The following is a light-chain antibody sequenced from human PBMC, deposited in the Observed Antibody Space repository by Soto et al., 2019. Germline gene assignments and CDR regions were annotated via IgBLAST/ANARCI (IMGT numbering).Light chain of an antibody. J-gene: IGKJ5*01. CDR3: KQHENYPLT. V-gene: IGKV1-9*01. CDR2: AAS. Sequence: DIPVAPSPSFLSASVGDRGTIPCRASQGISSHLTWYQQKPGKAHKVXIYAASTLQSGVQSRFSGSGSGTEFTLTIRSLQPEDFATYYCKQHENYPLTFGRGTRLEIK. CDR1: QGISSH.